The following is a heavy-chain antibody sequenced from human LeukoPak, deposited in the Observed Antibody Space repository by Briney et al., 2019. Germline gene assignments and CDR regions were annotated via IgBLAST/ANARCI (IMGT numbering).Heavy chain of an antibody. J-gene: IGHJ4*02. Sequence: GGSLRLSCAASGFTFSSYWMHWVRQVPGKGLVWVARINPGGSSITYADSVKGRFTISRDNAKNTLDLQMDSLRAEDTGVYYCARSNQADDYWGQGTLVTVSS. CDR2: INPGGSSI. CDR3: ARSNQADDY. D-gene: IGHD1-14*01. CDR1: GFTFSSYW. V-gene: IGHV3-74*01.